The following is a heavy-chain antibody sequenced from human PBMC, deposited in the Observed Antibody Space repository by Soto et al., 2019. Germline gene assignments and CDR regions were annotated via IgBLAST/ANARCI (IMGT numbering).Heavy chain of an antibody. CDR1: GFTFSSYG. CDR2: IWYDGSNK. V-gene: IGHV3-33*01. D-gene: IGHD6-6*01. Sequence: LRLSCAASGFTFSSYGMHWVRQAPGKGLEWVAVIWYDGSNKYYADSVKGRFTISRDNSKNTLYLQMNSLRAEDTAVYYCARDQSIAARAFDYWGQGALVTVSS. CDR3: ARDQSIAARAFDY. J-gene: IGHJ4*02.